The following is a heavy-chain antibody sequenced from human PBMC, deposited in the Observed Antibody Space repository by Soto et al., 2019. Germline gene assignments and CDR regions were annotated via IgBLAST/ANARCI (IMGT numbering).Heavy chain of an antibody. CDR3: ARSGSYFNSYGPIDY. V-gene: IGHV1-3*01. J-gene: IGHJ4*02. Sequence: QVQLVQSGAEVKKPGASVKVSCKASGYTFTSYAMHWVRQAPGQRLEWMGWINAGNGNTKYSQKFQGRVTITRDTSASTAYMELSSLRSEDTAVYYCARSGSYFNSYGPIDYWGQGTLVTVSS. D-gene: IGHD1-26*01. CDR1: GYTFTSYA. CDR2: INAGNGNT.